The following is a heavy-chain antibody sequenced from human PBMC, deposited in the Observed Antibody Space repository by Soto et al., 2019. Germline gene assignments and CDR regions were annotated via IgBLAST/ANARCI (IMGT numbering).Heavy chain of an antibody. CDR3: ARDQGAYAEYFQH. CDR1: GFTFSSYG. V-gene: IGHV3-33*01. Sequence: PGGSLRLSCAASGFTFSSYGVHWVRQAPGKGLEWVALIWYDGSNKHYGDSVKGRFTISRDNSKNTLYLQMNSLRAEDTAVYYCARDQGAYAEYFQHWGQGTLVTVSS. J-gene: IGHJ1*01. CDR2: IWYDGSNK. D-gene: IGHD1-26*01.